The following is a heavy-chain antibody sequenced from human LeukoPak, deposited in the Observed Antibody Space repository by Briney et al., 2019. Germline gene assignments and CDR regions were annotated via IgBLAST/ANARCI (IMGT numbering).Heavy chain of an antibody. Sequence: GASVKVSCKASGYIFTSYGISWVRQAPGQGLEWMGWISAHNGNTNYAQKNQGRVTMTTDTSTSTAYMELRSLRSDDTAVYYCARGASKGSIDWLLEDFDYWGQGTLVTVSS. J-gene: IGHJ4*02. CDR1: GYIFTSYG. CDR2: ISAHNGNT. D-gene: IGHD3-9*01. CDR3: ARGASKGSIDWLLEDFDY. V-gene: IGHV1-18*01.